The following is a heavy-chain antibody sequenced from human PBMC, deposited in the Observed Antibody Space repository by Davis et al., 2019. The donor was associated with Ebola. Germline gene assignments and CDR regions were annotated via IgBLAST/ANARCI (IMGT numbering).Heavy chain of an antibody. Sequence: GESLKISCAASGFTFSGSAMHWVRQASGKGLEWVGRIRSKANSYATAYAASVKGRFTISRDDSKNTAYLQMNSLKTEDTAVYYCTTPYYYDSSGYLPRPGWGQGTLVTVSS. J-gene: IGHJ4*02. CDR3: TTPYYYDSSGYLPRPG. CDR2: IRSKANSYAT. V-gene: IGHV3-73*01. D-gene: IGHD3-22*01. CDR1: GFTFSGSA.